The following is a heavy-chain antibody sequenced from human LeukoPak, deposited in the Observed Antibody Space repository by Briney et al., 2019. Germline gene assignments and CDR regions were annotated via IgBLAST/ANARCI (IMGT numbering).Heavy chain of an antibody. CDR3: AKAISIAVAGTTDY. V-gene: IGHV3-9*01. CDR1: GFTFDDYA. CDR2: ISWNSGSI. J-gene: IGHJ4*02. D-gene: IGHD6-19*01. Sequence: GRSLRLSCAASGFTFDDYAMHWVRQAPGKGLEWVSGISWNSGSIGYADSVKGRFTISRDNAKNSLYLQMNSLRAEDTALYYCAKAISIAVAGTTDYWGQGTLVTVSS.